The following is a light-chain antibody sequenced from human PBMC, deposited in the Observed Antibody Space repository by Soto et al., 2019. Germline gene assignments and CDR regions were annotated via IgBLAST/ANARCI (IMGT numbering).Light chain of an antibody. CDR2: AAS. CDR1: QAIGNY. V-gene: IGKV1-27*01. CDR3: QKYNGVPLS. J-gene: IGKJ3*01. Sequence: DIQVTQFPSSLSASVGDRITITCRASQAIGNYLAWYQQKPGKVPKLLIYAASTLQPGVPSRFSGSRSATDFTLTVSSLQPEDVATYYCQKYNGVPLSFGPGTKVEIK.